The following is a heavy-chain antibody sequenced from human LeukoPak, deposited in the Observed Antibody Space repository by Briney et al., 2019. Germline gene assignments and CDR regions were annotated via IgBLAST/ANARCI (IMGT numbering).Heavy chain of an antibody. CDR2: IWYDGSNK. CDR1: GFTFSSYG. CDR3: ARDPGYSSSWFYYYYGMDV. D-gene: IGHD6-13*01. Sequence: GGSLRLSCAASGFTFSSYGMHWVRQAPGKGLEWVAFIWYDGSNKYYADSVKGRFTISRDNSKNTLYLEMNSLRPEDTAVYYCARDPGYSSSWFYYYYGMDVWGQGTTVTVSS. J-gene: IGHJ6*02. V-gene: IGHV3-33*01.